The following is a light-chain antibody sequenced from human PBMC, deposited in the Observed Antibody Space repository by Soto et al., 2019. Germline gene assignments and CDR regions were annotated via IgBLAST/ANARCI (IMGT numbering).Light chain of an antibody. CDR1: SSDVGGYNY. CDR3: SSYISSSTPDG. Sequence: ALSQPASVSGSRGQSISISCTGTSSDVGGYNYVSWYKQHPGKAPNLMIYEVSTRPSGVSNRFSGSKSGKTASLTISGLQAEDEGDYYCSSYISSSTPDGFGTGTKVTVL. V-gene: IGLV2-14*01. CDR2: EVS. J-gene: IGLJ1*01.